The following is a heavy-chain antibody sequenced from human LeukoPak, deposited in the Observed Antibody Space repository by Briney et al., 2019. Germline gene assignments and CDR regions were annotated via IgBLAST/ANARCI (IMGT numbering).Heavy chain of an antibody. Sequence: GGSLRLSCAASGFTFSSYAMSWVRQAPGKGLEWVSGISGSGGSTYYADSVKGRSTISRDNSRNTLFLHMNSLRAEDTAVYYCAKLPINSLDNYGSGTYRFDPWGQGTLVTVSS. CDR2: ISGSGGST. V-gene: IGHV3-23*01. J-gene: IGHJ5*02. D-gene: IGHD3-10*01. CDR3: AKLPINSLDNYGSGTYRFDP. CDR1: GFTFSSYA.